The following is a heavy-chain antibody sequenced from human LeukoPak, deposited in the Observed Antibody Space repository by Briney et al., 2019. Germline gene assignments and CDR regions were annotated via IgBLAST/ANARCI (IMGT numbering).Heavy chain of an antibody. D-gene: IGHD4-17*01. V-gene: IGHV3-21*01. CDR3: ARDLYGDYVLDY. CDR2: ISSSSSYI. Sequence: PGGSLRLSCAASGFTFSSYSMNWVRQAPGKGLEGVSSISSSSSYIYYADSVKGRFTISRDNAKNSLYLQMNSLRAEDTAVYYCARDLYGDYVLDYWGQGTLVTVSS. CDR1: GFTFSSYS. J-gene: IGHJ4*02.